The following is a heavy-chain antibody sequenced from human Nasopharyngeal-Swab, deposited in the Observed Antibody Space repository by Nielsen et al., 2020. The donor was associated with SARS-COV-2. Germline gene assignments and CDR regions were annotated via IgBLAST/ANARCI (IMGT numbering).Heavy chain of an antibody. CDR1: GFTFSSYS. J-gene: IGHJ4*02. Sequence: GGSLRLSCAASGFTFSSYSMNWVRQAPGKGLEWVSAISSSGDYIYHAASVKGRFTISRDNAKNSLYLQMNSLRAEDTAVYYCARVTAYFDSWGQGTLVTVSS. V-gene: IGHV3-21*01. CDR3: ARVTAYFDS. D-gene: IGHD5-18*01. CDR2: ISSSGDYI.